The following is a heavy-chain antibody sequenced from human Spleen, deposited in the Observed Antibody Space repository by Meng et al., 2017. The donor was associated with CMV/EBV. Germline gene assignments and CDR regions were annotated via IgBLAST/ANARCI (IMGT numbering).Heavy chain of an antibody. J-gene: IGHJ5*02. Sequence: GESLKISCAASGFTFRNYAMNWVRQAPGKGLEWVSSISASGDNTSYTDSVKGRFTISRDNSRKTLFLGMDSLRAEDTAVYYCAKVSYPVFGWFDPWGQGTLVTVSS. CDR3: AKVSYPVFGWFDP. CDR2: ISASGDNT. V-gene: IGHV3-23*01. CDR1: GFTFRNYA. D-gene: IGHD3-16*01.